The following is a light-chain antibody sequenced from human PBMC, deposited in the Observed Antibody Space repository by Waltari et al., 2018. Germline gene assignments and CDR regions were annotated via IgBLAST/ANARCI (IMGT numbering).Light chain of an antibody. CDR1: QTVRTTY. Sequence: EIGLTQSPGTLSLSPGERATLSCRASQTVRTTYLAWYQQKPGQAPTLPIYGASSRATGIPDRFSGSGSGTDFSLTISSLEPEDFAVYYCQQYDISPLTFGGGTKVEIK. J-gene: IGKJ4*02. CDR3: QQYDISPLT. CDR2: GAS. V-gene: IGKV3-20*01.